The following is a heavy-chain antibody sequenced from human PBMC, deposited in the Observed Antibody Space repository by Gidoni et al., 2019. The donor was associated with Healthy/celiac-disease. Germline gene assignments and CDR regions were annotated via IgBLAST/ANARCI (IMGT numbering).Heavy chain of an antibody. Sequence: EVQLVESGGGLVQPGGSLRLSCSASGFTFSSYAMHWVRQAPGKGLEYVSAISSNGGSTYYADSVKGRFTISRDNSKNTLYLQMSSLRAEDTAVYYCVKGESYYDILTGYNYFDYWGQGTLVTVSS. CDR3: VKGESYYDILTGYNYFDY. CDR2: ISSNGGST. J-gene: IGHJ4*02. D-gene: IGHD3-9*01. V-gene: IGHV3-64D*06. CDR1: GFTFSSYA.